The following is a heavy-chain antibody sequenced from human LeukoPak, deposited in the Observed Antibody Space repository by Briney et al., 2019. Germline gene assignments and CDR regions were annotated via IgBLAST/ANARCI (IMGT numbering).Heavy chain of an antibody. CDR3: ARLTPEAVPDD. CDR1: GGSISSYY. CDR2: IYYSGST. Sequence: PSETLSLTCTVSGGSISSYYWSWIRQPPGKGLEWIGYIYYSGSTNYNPSLKSRVTISVDTSKNQFSLKLSSVTAADTAVYYCARLTPEAVPDDWGQGTLVTVSS. V-gene: IGHV4-59*08. J-gene: IGHJ4*02. D-gene: IGHD6-19*01.